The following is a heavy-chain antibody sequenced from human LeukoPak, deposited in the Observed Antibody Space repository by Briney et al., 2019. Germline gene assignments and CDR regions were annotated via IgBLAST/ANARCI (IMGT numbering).Heavy chain of an antibody. D-gene: IGHD3-9*01. J-gene: IGHJ4*02. Sequence: GGSLRLSCAASGCTFSSYGMHWVRQAPAKGLEWVAFIRYDGSNKYYADSVKGRLTISRDNSKNTLYLQMNSLRAEDTAVYYCAKGGQKYDILTGYYFDYWGQGTLVTVSS. CDR3: AKGGQKYDILTGYYFDY. CDR2: IRYDGSNK. CDR1: GCTFSSYG. V-gene: IGHV3-30*02.